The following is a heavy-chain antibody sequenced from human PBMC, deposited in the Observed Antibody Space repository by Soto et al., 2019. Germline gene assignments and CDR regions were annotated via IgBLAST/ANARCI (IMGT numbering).Heavy chain of an antibody. Sequence: GGSLRLSCAASGFTFSNAWMSWVRQAPGKGLEWVGRIKSKTDGGTTDYAAPVKGRFTISRDDSKNTLYLQMNSLKTEDTAVYYCTTDHKSGYSGYEINYYDSSGYYRFDYWGQGTQVTVSS. D-gene: IGHD3-22*01. J-gene: IGHJ4*02. CDR2: IKSKTDGGTT. CDR3: TTDHKSGYSGYEINYYDSSGYYRFDY. V-gene: IGHV3-15*01. CDR1: GFTFSNAW.